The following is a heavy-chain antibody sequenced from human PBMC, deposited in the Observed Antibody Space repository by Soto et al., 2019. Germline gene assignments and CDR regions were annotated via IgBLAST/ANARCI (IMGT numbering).Heavy chain of an antibody. Sequence: QVQFVQSGPEMRKPGASVKVSCKASGYAFTDFAIHWLRQAPGQGLEWMGWINTGRGNTRYSQKFQGRIAITGDTSANTVSMELSSLISEDTAFYYCARIKCVGHDNACFQFDYWGQGTLVTVS. V-gene: IGHV1-3*04. J-gene: IGHJ4*02. D-gene: IGHD2-15*01. CDR3: ARIKCVGHDNACFQFDY. CDR2: INTGRGNT. CDR1: GYAFTDFA.